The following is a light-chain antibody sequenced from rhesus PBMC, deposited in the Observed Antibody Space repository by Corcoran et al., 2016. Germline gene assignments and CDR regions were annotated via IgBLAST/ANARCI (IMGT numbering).Light chain of an antibody. V-gene: IGKV1-74*01. CDR2: KAS. CDR3: QHGYGTPYI. J-gene: IGKJ2*01. Sequence: DIQMTQSPSSLSASVGDRVTITCRASENVNNYLNWYQQKPGKAPKLLIYKASTLQSGVPSRFSGTGTGTDYTFTISSLQPEDFATYYCQHGYGTPYIFGQGTKVEIK. CDR1: ENVNNY.